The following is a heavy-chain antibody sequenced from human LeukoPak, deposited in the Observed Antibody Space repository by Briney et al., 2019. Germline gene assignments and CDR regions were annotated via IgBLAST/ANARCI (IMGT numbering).Heavy chain of an antibody. CDR3: ARLFPRDYSHYFDY. D-gene: IGHD2-21*01. CDR2: INHSGST. CDR1: GGSFSGYY. Sequence: SETLSLTCAVYGGSFSGYYWSWIRQPPGKGLEWIGEINHSGSTNYNPSLKSRVTISVDTSKNQFSLKLSSVTAADTAVYYCARLFPRDYSHYFDYWGQGTLVTVSS. J-gene: IGHJ4*02. V-gene: IGHV4-34*01.